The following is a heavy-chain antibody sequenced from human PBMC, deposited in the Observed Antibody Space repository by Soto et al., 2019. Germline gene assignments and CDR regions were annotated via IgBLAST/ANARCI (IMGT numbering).Heavy chain of an antibody. V-gene: IGHV1-3*01. Sequence: GASVKVSCKASGYTFTSYAMHWVRQAPGQRLEWMGWINAGNGNTKYSQKFQGRVTITRDTSASTAYMELSSLRSEGTAVYYCARGKIVATIYIAVAGPFDYWGQGTLVTVSS. D-gene: IGHD5-12*01. CDR1: GYTFTSYA. CDR2: INAGNGNT. J-gene: IGHJ4*02. CDR3: ARGKIVATIYIAVAGPFDY.